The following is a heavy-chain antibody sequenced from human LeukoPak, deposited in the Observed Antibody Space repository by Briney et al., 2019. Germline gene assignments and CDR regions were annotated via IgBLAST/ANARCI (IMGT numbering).Heavy chain of an antibody. Sequence: GGSLRLSCAASGFTFSSYNMNWVRQAPGKGLEWVSSITTSSIYRYYADSVKGRFTISRDNAKKSLYLQMNSLRVEDTAVYYCARGPQLRGGRYYYMDVWGKGTTVTVSS. D-gene: IGHD3-10*01. V-gene: IGHV3-21*01. CDR1: GFTFSSYN. J-gene: IGHJ6*03. CDR2: ITTSSIYR. CDR3: ARGPQLRGGRYYYMDV.